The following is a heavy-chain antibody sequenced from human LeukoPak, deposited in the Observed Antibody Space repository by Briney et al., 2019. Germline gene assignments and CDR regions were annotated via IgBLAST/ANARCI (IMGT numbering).Heavy chain of an antibody. J-gene: IGHJ4*02. CDR1: GGSISTYH. D-gene: IGHD3-10*01. CDR3: ARSQWFGTVDF. CDR2: LSYGGRA. V-gene: IGHV4-59*13. Sequence: PSETLSLTCTISGGSISTYHWTWIRQPPGRGLEWIGYLSYGGRASYNPSLNSRVTISIDKSNNQFSLRVNSVTAADTAVYYCARSQWFGTVDFWGQGTLVTVFS.